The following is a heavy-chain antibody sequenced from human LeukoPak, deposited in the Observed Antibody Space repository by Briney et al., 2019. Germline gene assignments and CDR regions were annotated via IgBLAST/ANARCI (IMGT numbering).Heavy chain of an antibody. CDR3: ARVRGTYYYGSGSYGLFDY. Sequence: ASVKVSCKASGYTFTSYDINWVRQATGQGLEWMGWMNPNSGNTGYAQKFQGRVTMTRNTSISTAYMELSSLRSEDTAVYYCARVRGTYYYGSGSYGLFDYWGQGTLVTVSS. CDR1: GYTFTSYD. D-gene: IGHD3-10*01. J-gene: IGHJ4*02. V-gene: IGHV1-8*01. CDR2: MNPNSGNT.